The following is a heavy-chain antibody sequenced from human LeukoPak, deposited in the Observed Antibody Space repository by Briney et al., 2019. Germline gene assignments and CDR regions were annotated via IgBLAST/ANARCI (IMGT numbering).Heavy chain of an antibody. CDR2: IDTSGST. J-gene: IGHJ3*02. CDR3: ARGPLWFGELSAFDI. D-gene: IGHD3-10*01. CDR1: GGSISSGSYY. V-gene: IGHV4-61*02. Sequence: SETLSLTCTVSGGSISSGSYYWSWIRQPAGKGLEWIGRIDTSGSTNYNPSLKSRVTISVDTSKNQFSLKLSSVTAADTAVYYCARGPLWFGELSAFDIWGQGTMVTVSS.